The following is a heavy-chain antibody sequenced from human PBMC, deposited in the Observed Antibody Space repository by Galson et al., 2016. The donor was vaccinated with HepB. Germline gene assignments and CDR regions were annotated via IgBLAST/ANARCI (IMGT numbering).Heavy chain of an antibody. CDR1: GFTSDHYA. J-gene: IGHJ3*02. Sequence: SLRLSCAASGFTSDHYAMHWVRQAPGKGLEWVSGISWNSGSIGYADSVKGRFTISRDNAKNSLYLQMNSLRAEDTALYYCAKDSGAYYYDSSGHRRNAFVIWGQGTVVTVSS. D-gene: IGHD3-22*01. CDR3: AKDSGAYYYDSSGHRRNAFVI. V-gene: IGHV3-9*02. CDR2: ISWNSGSI.